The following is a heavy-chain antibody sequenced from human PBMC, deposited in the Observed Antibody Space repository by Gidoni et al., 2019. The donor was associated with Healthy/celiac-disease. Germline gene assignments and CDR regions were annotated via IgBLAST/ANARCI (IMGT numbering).Heavy chain of an antibody. J-gene: IGHJ4*02. Sequence: EVQLVESGGGLVQPGGSLRLSCAASGFTFSSYWMSWVRQAPGKGLEWVANLKEDGSEKYYVDSVKGRFTISRDNAKNSLYLQMNSLSAEDTAVYYCARDLESRDLTQPFDYWGQGTLVTVSS. CDR1: GFTFSSYW. CDR2: LKEDGSEK. V-gene: IGHV3-7*03. D-gene: IGHD2-21*02. CDR3: ARDLESRDLTQPFDY.